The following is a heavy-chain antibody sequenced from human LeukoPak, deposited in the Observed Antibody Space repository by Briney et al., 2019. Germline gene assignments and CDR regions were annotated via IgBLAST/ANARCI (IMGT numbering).Heavy chain of an antibody. D-gene: IGHD3-22*01. V-gene: IGHV3-33*01. CDR2: IWYDGSNK. CDR3: ARVQKNYYDSSGYYYRSLDY. Sequence: PGGSLRLSCAASGFTFSSYGMHWVRQAPGKGLEWVAVIWYDGSNKYYADSVKGRFTISRDNAKNSLYLQMNSLRAEDTAVYYCARVQKNYYDSSGYYYRSLDYWGQGTLVTVSS. J-gene: IGHJ4*02. CDR1: GFTFSSYG.